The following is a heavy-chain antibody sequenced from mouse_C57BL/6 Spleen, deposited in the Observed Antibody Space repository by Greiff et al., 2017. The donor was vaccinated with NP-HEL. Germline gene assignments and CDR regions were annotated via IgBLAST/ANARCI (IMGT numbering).Heavy chain of an antibody. J-gene: IGHJ4*01. CDR3: ARFITAVVRAMDY. Sequence: EVQLQESGGDLVKPGGSLKLSCAASGFTFSSYGMSWVRQTPDKRLEWVATISSGGSYTYYPDSVKGRFTISRDNAKNTLYLQMRSLKSEDTAVYYCARFITAVVRAMDYWGQGTSVTVSS. V-gene: IGHV5-6*01. CDR1: GFTFSSYG. CDR2: ISSGGSYT. D-gene: IGHD1-1*01.